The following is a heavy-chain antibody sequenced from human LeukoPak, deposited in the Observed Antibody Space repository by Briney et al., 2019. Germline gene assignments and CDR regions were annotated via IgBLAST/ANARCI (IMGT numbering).Heavy chain of an antibody. CDR1: GGSISSYY. V-gene: IGHV4-59*01. Sequence: PSETLSLTSPVSGGSISSYYWSWVRPPPGKGLEWVGDIYYSGSTNYNPSLKSRVTISVDTSKNQFSLKLSSVTAADTAVYYCARGPDIVVVVAAKGPGWFDPWGQGTLVTVSS. CDR2: IYYSGST. D-gene: IGHD2-15*01. CDR3: ARGPDIVVVVAAKGPGWFDP. J-gene: IGHJ5*02.